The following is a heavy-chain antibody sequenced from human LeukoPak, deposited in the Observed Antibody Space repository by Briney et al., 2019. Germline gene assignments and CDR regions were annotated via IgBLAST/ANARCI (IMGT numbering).Heavy chain of an antibody. Sequence: SETLSLTCTVSGGSISNYWWSWIRQPPGKGLEWIGYVFDSGSTNYNPSLKSRVTISVVRSKKQVSLKLSSVTAADTAVYYCARVGDGNFDIWGQGTLVTVSS. CDR2: VFDSGST. CDR3: ARVGDGNFDI. V-gene: IGHV4-59*01. CDR1: GGSISNYW. J-gene: IGHJ4*02.